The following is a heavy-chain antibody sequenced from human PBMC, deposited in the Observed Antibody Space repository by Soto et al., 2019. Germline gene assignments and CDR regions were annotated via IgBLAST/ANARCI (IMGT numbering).Heavy chain of an antibody. J-gene: IGHJ4*02. D-gene: IGHD1-26*01. CDR2: IIPMFGTT. Sequence: ASVKVSCKASGGTFSSYTLNWVRQAPGPGLEWMGGIIPMFGTTDYAEKFQGRVTITADESTSTAYMELTGLRSEDTAVYYCARDGGGMGAPPAYGGRGTLVPVSS. CDR1: GGTFSSYT. V-gene: IGHV1-69*13. CDR3: ARDGGGMGAPPAY.